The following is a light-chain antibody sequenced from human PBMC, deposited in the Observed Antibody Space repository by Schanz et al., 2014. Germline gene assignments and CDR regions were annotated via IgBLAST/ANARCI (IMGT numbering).Light chain of an antibody. CDR3: MQGSHWPWT. J-gene: IGKJ1*01. Sequence: DVVMTPSPLSLSVSLGPPASISCRSSQGLVFSDGNIYLNWFQQRPGQSPRRLIYKISNRDSGVPDRFSGSGSGTDFTLKISRVEAEDVGVYYCMQGSHWPWTFGQGTKVEIK. V-gene: IGKV2-30*01. CDR2: KIS. CDR1: QGLVFSDGNIY.